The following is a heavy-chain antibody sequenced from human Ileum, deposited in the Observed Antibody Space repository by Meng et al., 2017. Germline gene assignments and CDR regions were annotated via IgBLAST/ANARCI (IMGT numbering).Heavy chain of an antibody. CDR3: ARDHWGSLDY. J-gene: IGHJ4*02. Sequence: QGHLQESGPGLVRPSETLSLICTVSGGSVSSAGYQWGWIRQPPGKGLEWIGYASTNYNPSLKSRVTISLDTSKNQFSLKLSSVTAADTAVYYCARDHWGSLDYWGQGILVTVSS. CDR1: GGSVSSAGYQ. D-gene: IGHD7-27*01. CDR2: AST. V-gene: IGHV4-61*08.